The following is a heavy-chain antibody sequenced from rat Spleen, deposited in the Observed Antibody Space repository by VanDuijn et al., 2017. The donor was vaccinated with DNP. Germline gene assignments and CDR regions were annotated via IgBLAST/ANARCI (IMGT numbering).Heavy chain of an antibody. D-gene: IGHD1-11*01. CDR3: AKGPNYGGYSDFFDY. CDR2: INKESGTI. J-gene: IGHJ2*01. CDR1: GFNFNDYW. Sequence: EVKLVESGGGLVQPGRSLTLSCAASGFNFNDYWMGWVRQAPGKGLEWIGEINKESGTIIYSPSLKDKFTISRDNAQNTLYLQMNKLGSEDTAIYHCAKGPNYGGYSDFFDYWGQGVMVTVSS. V-gene: IGHV4-2*01.